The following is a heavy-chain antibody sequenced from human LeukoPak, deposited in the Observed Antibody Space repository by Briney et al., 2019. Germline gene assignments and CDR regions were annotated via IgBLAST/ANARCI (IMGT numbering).Heavy chain of an antibody. D-gene: IGHD3-10*01. CDR2: IYHSGGTNYNT. CDR1: GDSISAYF. V-gene: IGHV4-59*01. CDR3: ARASNFGSGSYSAFAY. J-gene: IGHJ4*02. Sequence: PSETLSLTCTVSGDSISAYFWGWIRQPPGKGLEWVGYIYHSGGTNYNTNYNPSLKSRVTISLDTSKRQFSLRLTSVTATDTAVYYCARASNFGSGSYSAFAYWGQGTLVTVSS.